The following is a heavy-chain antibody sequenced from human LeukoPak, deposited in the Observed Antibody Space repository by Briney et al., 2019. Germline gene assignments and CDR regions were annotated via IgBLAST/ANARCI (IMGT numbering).Heavy chain of an antibody. V-gene: IGHV3-21*01. J-gene: IGHJ4*02. Sequence: PGGSLRLSCAASGFTFSTYSMNWVRQAPGKGLEWVSSISSSSSYIYYADSVKGRFTISRDNSKNTLYLQMNSLRAEDAAVYYCAREYRGEYYFAYWGQGTLVTVSS. D-gene: IGHD3-10*01. CDR2: ISSSSSYI. CDR3: AREYRGEYYFAY. CDR1: GFTFSTYS.